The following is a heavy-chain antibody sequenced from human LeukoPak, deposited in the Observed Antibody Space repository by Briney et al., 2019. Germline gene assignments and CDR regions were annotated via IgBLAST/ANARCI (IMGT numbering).Heavy chain of an antibody. CDR2: ISGSGGST. V-gene: IGHV3-23*01. D-gene: IGHD6-19*01. Sequence: RGSLRLSCAASGFTFSSYAMSWVRQAPGKGLEWVSAISGSGGSTYYADSVKGRFTISRDNSKNTLHLQMNSLRAEDTAVYYCAKDVKPSGSGWYTGWFDPWGQGTLVTVSS. CDR3: AKDVKPSGSGWYTGWFDP. CDR1: GFTFSSYA. J-gene: IGHJ5*02.